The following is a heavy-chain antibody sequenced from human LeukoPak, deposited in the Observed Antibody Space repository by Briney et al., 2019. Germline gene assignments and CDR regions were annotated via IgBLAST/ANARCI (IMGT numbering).Heavy chain of an antibody. CDR3: AKDQAPTSYHSSGFLN. CDR2: IRGSGGST. Sequence: GGSLRLSCAASGFTFSSYAMSWVRQAPGKGLEWVSAIRGSGGSTYYADSVKGRFTISRDNSKNTLSLQMNSLRGADTAVYYCAKDQAPTSYHSSGFLNWGQGTLVTLSS. D-gene: IGHD3-22*01. V-gene: IGHV3-23*01. CDR1: GFTFSSYA. J-gene: IGHJ4*02.